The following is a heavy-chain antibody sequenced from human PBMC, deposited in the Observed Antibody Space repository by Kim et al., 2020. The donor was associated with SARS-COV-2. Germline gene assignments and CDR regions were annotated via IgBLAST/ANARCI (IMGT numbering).Heavy chain of an antibody. CDR2: IYWDDDK. CDR1: GFSLSTSGVG. Sequence: SGPTLVKPSQTLTLTCTFSGFSLSTSGVGVGWIRQPPGKALEWLALIYWDDDKRYSPSLKSRLTITKDTSKNQVVLTMTNMDPVDTATYYCAHRLPLSGRVGAPPAFDYWGQGTLVTVSS. CDR3: AHRLPLSGRVGAPPAFDY. J-gene: IGHJ4*02. D-gene: IGHD1-26*01. V-gene: IGHV2-5*02.